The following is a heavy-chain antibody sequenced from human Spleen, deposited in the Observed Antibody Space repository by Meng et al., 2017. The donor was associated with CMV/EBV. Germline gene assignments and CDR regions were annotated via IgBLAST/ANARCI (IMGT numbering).Heavy chain of an antibody. CDR1: GFTFSNYW. CDR2: IKQDGSEK. Sequence: GESLKISCVASGFTFSNYWMSWVRQAPGKGLEWVANIKQDGSEKYYVDSVKGRFTISRDNAKNSLYLQMNSLRAEDTAVYYCAQDRITAVYCFDYWGQGTLVTVSS. D-gene: IGHD3-10*01. CDR3: AQDRITAVYCFDY. V-gene: IGHV3-7*01. J-gene: IGHJ4*02.